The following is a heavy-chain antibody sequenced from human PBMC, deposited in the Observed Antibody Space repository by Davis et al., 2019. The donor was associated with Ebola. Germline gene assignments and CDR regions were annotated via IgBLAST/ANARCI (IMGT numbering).Heavy chain of an antibody. D-gene: IGHD3-10*01. CDR3: ARGVFYYGSGLDP. J-gene: IGHJ5*02. CDR1: GYTFTSYA. CDR2: MNTNTGNP. Sequence: ASVKVSCKASGYTFTSYAMHRARQAPGQGPEWMGWMNTNTGNPTYAQGFTGRFVFSLDTTVSTAYLQISSLKAEDTAVYYCARGVFYYGSGLDPWGQGTLVTVSS. V-gene: IGHV7-4-1*02.